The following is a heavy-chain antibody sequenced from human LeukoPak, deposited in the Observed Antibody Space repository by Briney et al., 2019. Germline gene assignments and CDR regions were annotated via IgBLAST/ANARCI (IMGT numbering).Heavy chain of an antibody. CDR3: AKTVGVNFFDY. CDR1: GLTLSSYS. Sequence: GGSLRLSCAASGLTLSSYSMNWVRQAPGKGLEWVSYISPSSSTIYYADSVKGRFTISRDNSKNTLYLQMHSLRGEDTAMYYCAKTVGVNFFDYWGQGTLVTVSS. V-gene: IGHV3-48*01. J-gene: IGHJ4*02. D-gene: IGHD1-14*01. CDR2: ISPSSSTI.